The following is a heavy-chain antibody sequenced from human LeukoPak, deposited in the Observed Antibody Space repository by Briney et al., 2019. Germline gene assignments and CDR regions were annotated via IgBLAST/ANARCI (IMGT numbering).Heavy chain of an antibody. V-gene: IGHV3-48*03. CDR2: ISSSSTII. Sequence: PGGSLRLSCAASGFTFSSYELYWVRQAPGKGLEWISYISSSSTIIKYADSVRGRFTISRDDARESLYLQMSSLRADDTAIYYCGASRQYVGAFDIWGQDTLLTVSS. CDR1: GFTFSSYE. CDR3: GASRQYVGAFDI. D-gene: IGHD3-16*01. J-gene: IGHJ3*02.